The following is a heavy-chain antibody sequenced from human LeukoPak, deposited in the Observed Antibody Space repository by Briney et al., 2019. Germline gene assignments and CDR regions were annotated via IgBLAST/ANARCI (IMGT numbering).Heavy chain of an antibody. V-gene: IGHV4-59*01. D-gene: IGHD1-26*01. CDR1: GDSISSYY. CDR2: IYYSGST. CDR3: ARVGWELLNYYYYMDV. Sequence: PSETLSLTCTVSGDSISSYYWSWIRQPPGKELEWIGYIYYSGSTNYNPSLKSRVTISVATSKHQFSLKLSSVTAADTAVYYCARVGWELLNYYYYMDVWGKGTTVTVSS. J-gene: IGHJ6*03.